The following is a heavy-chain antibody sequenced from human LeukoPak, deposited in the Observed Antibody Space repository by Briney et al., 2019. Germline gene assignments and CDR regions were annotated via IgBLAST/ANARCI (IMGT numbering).Heavy chain of an antibody. CDR1: GYTFTSYY. V-gene: IGHV1-46*01. CDR3: ARGGASQYYMDV. J-gene: IGHJ6*03. CDR2: INPSGGST. D-gene: IGHD6-25*01. Sequence: ASVKVSCKASGYTFTSYYMHWVRQAPGQGLEWMGIINPSGGSTSYAQKFQGRVTMTRDTSTSTVHMKLSSLRSEDTAVYYCARGGASQYYMDVWGKGTTVTVSS.